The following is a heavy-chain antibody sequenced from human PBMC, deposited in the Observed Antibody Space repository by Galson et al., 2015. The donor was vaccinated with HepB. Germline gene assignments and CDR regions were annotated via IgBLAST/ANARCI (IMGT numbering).Heavy chain of an antibody. CDR1: GFTFSSYG. Sequence: SLRLSCAASGFTFSSYGMHWVRQAPGKGLEWVAVIWYDGSNKYYADSVKGRFTISRDNSKNTLYLQMNSLRAEDTAVYYCARDTDYYDSGGPPGYWGQGTLVTVSS. CDR3: ARDTDYYDSGGPPGY. J-gene: IGHJ4*02. D-gene: IGHD3-22*01. V-gene: IGHV3-33*08. CDR2: IWYDGSNK.